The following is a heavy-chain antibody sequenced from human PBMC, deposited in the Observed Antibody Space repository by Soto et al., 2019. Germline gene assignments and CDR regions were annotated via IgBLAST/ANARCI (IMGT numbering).Heavy chain of an antibody. Sequence: GGSLRLSCAASGFTFSSYSMNWVRQAPGKGLEWVSSISCSTSYIYYADSVKGRFTISRDNAKNSLYLQMNSLRAEDTAVYYCARERSYGMDVWGQGTTVTVSS. CDR1: GFTFSSYS. J-gene: IGHJ6*02. CDR3: ARERSYGMDV. V-gene: IGHV3-21*01. CDR2: ISCSTSYI.